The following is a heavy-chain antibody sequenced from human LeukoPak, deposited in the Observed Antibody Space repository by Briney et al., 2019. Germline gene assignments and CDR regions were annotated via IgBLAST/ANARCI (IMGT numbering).Heavy chain of an antibody. CDR2: ISSTISYI. V-gene: IGHV3-21*01. Sequence: PGGSLRLSCAASGFTFSSYSMNWVRQAPGKGLEWVSSISSTISYIYYADSVKGRFTISRDNRKNSLYLQINSLRVEDTAVYFCASGLTAMLTAEGGFDYWGQGTLVTVSS. D-gene: IGHD5-18*01. CDR3: ASGLTAMLTAEGGFDY. J-gene: IGHJ4*02. CDR1: GFTFSSYS.